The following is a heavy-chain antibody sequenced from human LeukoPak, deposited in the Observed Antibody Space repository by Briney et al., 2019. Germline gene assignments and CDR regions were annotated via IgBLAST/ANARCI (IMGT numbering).Heavy chain of an antibody. J-gene: IGHJ6*02. CDR2: IYTSGST. V-gene: IGHV4-4*07. CDR3: AGVLAGDYGMDV. Sequence: PSETLSLTCTVSGGSINNYYWSWIRQPAGKGLEWIGHIYTSGSTNYNPSLKGRVTMSVDTSKNQFSLKLNSVTAADTAVYYCAGVLAGDYGMDVWGQGTTVTVSS. D-gene: IGHD6-19*01. CDR1: GGSINNYY.